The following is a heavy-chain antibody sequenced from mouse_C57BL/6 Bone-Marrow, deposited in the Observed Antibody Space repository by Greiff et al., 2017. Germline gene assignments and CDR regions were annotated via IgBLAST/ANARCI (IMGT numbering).Heavy chain of an antibody. Sequence: QVQLQQSGAELARPGASVKLSCKASGYTFTSYGISWVKQRTGQGLEWIGEIYPRSGNTYYNEKFKGKATLTADKSSSTAYMELRSRTSEDSAVYFCARHFYYYGSSHWYFDVWGKGTTVTVSS. J-gene: IGHJ1*03. D-gene: IGHD1-1*01. CDR2: IYPRSGNT. V-gene: IGHV1-81*01. CDR1: GYTFTSYG. CDR3: ARHFYYYGSSHWYFDV.